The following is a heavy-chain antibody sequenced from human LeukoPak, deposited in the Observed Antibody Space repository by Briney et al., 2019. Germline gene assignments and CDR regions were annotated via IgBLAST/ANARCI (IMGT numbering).Heavy chain of an antibody. CDR3: ARGGRGYCTSSSCYFDY. D-gene: IGHD2-2*01. Sequence: SQTLSLTCAISGDSVSSTAWNWIRQSPSRGLEWLGRTYYRSKWYNYYAVSVKSRITINPDTSKNQFSLQLNSVTPEDTAVYYCARGGRGYCTSSSCYFDYWGQGTLVTVSS. CDR1: GDSVSSTA. CDR2: TYYRSKWYN. V-gene: IGHV6-1*01. J-gene: IGHJ4*02.